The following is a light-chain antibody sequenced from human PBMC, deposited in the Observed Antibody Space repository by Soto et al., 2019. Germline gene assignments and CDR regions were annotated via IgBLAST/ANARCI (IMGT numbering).Light chain of an antibody. Sequence: QSALTQPPSASGTPGQRVTISCSGSSSNIGSNYVYWYQQLPGTAPKLLIYSNNQRPSGVPDRFSGSKSGTSASLAISGLRSEDEADYYCAAWDDRLSGWVFGGGTKLTVL. CDR2: SNN. CDR3: AAWDDRLSGWV. V-gene: IGLV1-47*02. J-gene: IGLJ3*02. CDR1: SSNIGSNY.